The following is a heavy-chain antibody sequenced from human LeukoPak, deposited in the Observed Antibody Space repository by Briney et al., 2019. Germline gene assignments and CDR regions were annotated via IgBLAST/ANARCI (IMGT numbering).Heavy chain of an antibody. CDR1: GFTFNSYW. D-gene: IGHD5-12*01. J-gene: IGHJ4*02. V-gene: IGHV3-7*01. Sequence: GGSLRLSCAASGFTFNSYWMNWVRQAPGKGLEWVANIKQDGNEKYYVDSVKGRFTISRDNAKNSLYLQMNSLRVEDTAIYYCARGGYDWGQGTLVTVSS. CDR2: IKQDGNEK. CDR3: ARGGYD.